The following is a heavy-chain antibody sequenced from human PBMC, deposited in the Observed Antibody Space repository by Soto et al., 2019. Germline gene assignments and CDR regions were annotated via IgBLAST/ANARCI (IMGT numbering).Heavy chain of an antibody. CDR3: ARPFQSWPGGWYFDL. CDR1: GGTFSSYS. V-gene: IGHV1-69*01. Sequence: QVQLVQSGAEVKKPGSSVKVSCKASGGTFSSYSINWVRQAPGQGPEWMGGIIPIFGTANYAQKFQGRVTLTADESTSTAHMELSSLRNEDTAVYYCARPFQSWPGGWYFDLWGRGTLVTVSS. CDR2: IIPIFGTA. J-gene: IGHJ2*01. D-gene: IGHD3-16*01.